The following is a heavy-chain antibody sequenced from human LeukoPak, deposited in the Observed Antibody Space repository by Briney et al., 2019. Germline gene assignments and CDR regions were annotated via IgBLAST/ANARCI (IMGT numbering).Heavy chain of an antibody. Sequence: GGSLRLSCAASGFTFTNYAMTWVRQAPGKGLEWLAFIRYDGSNTYYADSVKGRFTVSRDDSKNTLYLQMNSLRGDDTAVYYCAKDGTSYYYIYYWGPGTLVTVSS. V-gene: IGHV3-30*02. D-gene: IGHD2/OR15-2a*01. CDR3: AKDGTSYYYIYY. J-gene: IGHJ4*02. CDR1: GFTFTNYA. CDR2: IRYDGSNT.